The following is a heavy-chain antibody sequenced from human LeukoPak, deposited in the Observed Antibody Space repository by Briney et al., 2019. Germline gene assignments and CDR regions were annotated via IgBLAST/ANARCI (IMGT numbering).Heavy chain of an antibody. J-gene: IGHJ2*01. CDR2: MSNTGTT. Sequence: PSETLSLTCTVSGGSVRGYYWSWIRQPPGKGLEWIGFMSNTGTTKYNASLKSRVTISVDTSRNQCSLKLSSVTAADTAVYYCARTSGYSYGDWYFDLWGRGTLVTVSS. CDR1: GGSVRGYY. CDR3: ARTSGYSYGDWYFDL. V-gene: IGHV4-59*02. D-gene: IGHD5-18*01.